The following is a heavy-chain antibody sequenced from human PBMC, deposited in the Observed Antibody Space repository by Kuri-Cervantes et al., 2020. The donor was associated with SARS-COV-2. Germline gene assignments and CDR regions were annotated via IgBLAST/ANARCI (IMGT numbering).Heavy chain of an antibody. D-gene: IGHD1-20*01. J-gene: IGHJ4*02. CDR1: GFTVSSNY. CDR3: ARRYNWNDGDYFDY. Sequence: ESLKISCAASGFTVSSNYMSWVRQAPGEGLEWIGGIYYSGSTYYNPSLKSRVTISVDTSKNQFSLKLSSVTAADTAVYYCARRYNWNDGDYFDYWGQGTLVTVSS. V-gene: IGHV4-59*05. CDR2: IYYSGST.